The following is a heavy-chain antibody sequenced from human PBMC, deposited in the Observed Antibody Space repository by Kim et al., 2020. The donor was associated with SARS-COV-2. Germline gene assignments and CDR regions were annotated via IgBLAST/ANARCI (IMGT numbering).Heavy chain of an antibody. D-gene: IGHD6-13*01. V-gene: IGHV3-7*01. CDR2: IQQDGNQK. J-gene: IGHJ3*02. CDR3: ARYGDLYSRWKDAVDM. Sequence: GGSLRLSCAASGFTFSSYWMTWVRQAPGKGLEWVANIQQDGNQKYYVASVKGRFTISRDNAKNSLYLPMNSPRAEDTAVEYWARYGDLYSRWKDAVDMWG. CDR1: GFTFSSYW.